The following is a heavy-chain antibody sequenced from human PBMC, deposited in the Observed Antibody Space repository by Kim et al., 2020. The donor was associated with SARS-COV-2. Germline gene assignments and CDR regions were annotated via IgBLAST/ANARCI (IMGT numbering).Heavy chain of an antibody. Sequence: SETLSLTCNVSGGSISYYYWSWIRQSPGKGLEWIGYIYYSGSTNYNPSLKSRVTISVDTSKHQFSLKLSSVTAADTAVYYCARLYSSSTYFDYWGQGTLV. CDR3: ARLYSSSTYFDY. V-gene: IGHV4-59*01. J-gene: IGHJ4*02. D-gene: IGHD6-13*01. CDR1: GGSISYYY. CDR2: IYYSGST.